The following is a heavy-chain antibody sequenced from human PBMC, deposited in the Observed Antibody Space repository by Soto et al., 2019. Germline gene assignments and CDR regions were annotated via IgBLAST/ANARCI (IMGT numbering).Heavy chain of an antibody. CDR1: GYTFTSYG. V-gene: IGHV1-18*04. J-gene: IGHJ5*02. Sequence: QVQLVQSGAAVKKPGASVKVSCKASGYTFTSYGISWVLQAPGQGLDWMGWISAYNGNTNYAQKLQGRVTMTTDTSTSTAYMELRSLRSDDTAVYYCARDKVPYDSSGYYAWFDPWGQGTLVTVSS. CDR2: ISAYNGNT. CDR3: ARDKVPYDSSGYYAWFDP. D-gene: IGHD3-22*01.